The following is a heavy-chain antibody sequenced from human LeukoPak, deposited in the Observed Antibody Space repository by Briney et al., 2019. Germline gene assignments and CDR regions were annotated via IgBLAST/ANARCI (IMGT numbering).Heavy chain of an antibody. CDR1: GYTFTSYA. V-gene: IGHV1-3*01. Sequence: ASVKVSCKASGYTFTSYALHWVRHGPGQGHELMGWINVGNGNTKYSQKFQGRVTITRDTSASTAYMELSSLRSEDTAVYYCARDHGFEVAGIIVRYYGMDVWGQGTTVTVSS. J-gene: IGHJ6*02. D-gene: IGHD6-19*01. CDR2: INVGNGNT. CDR3: ARDHGFEVAGIIVRYYGMDV.